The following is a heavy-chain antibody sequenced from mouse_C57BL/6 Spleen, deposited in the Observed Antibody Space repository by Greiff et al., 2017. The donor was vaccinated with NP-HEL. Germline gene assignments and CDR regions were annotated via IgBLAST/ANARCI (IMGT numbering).Heavy chain of an antibody. CDR2: IDPSDSET. V-gene: IGHV1-52*01. Sequence: QVQLQQPGAELVRPGSSVKLSCKASGYTFTSYWMHWVKQRPIQGLEWIGNIDPSDSETHYNQKFKDKATLTVDKSSSTAYMQLSSLTSEDSAVYYCARIRHYCGSSYAMDYWGQGTSVTVSS. CDR1: GYTFTSYW. CDR3: ARIRHYCGSSYAMDY. J-gene: IGHJ4*01. D-gene: IGHD1-1*01.